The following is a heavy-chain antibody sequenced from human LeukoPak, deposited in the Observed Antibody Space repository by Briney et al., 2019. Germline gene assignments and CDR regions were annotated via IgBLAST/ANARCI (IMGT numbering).Heavy chain of an antibody. Sequence: LGGSLRLSCAASGFTFSSYAMHWVRQAPGKGLEYVSAISSNGGSTYYANSVKGRFTISRDNSKNTLYLQMGSLRAEDMAVYYCAKDYGGNSWYFDYWGQGTLVTVSS. V-gene: IGHV3-64*01. CDR2: ISSNGGST. CDR1: GFTFSSYA. D-gene: IGHD4-23*01. J-gene: IGHJ4*02. CDR3: AKDYGGNSWYFDY.